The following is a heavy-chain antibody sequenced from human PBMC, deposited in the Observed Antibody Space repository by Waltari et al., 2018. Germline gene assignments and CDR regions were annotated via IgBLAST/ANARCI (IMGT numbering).Heavy chain of an antibody. CDR1: GGSISSGGYS. D-gene: IGHD6-25*01. Sequence: QLQLQESGSGLVKPSQTLSLTCAVSGGSISSGGYSWSWIRQPPGKGLEWIGYIYHSGSTYYSPSLKSRVTISVDRSKNQSSLKLSSVTAADTAVYYCARGTKQRGVPHDVCVDIWGQGTMVTVSS. CDR2: IYHSGST. J-gene: IGHJ3*02. V-gene: IGHV4-30-2*01. CDR3: ARGTKQRGVPHDVCVDI.